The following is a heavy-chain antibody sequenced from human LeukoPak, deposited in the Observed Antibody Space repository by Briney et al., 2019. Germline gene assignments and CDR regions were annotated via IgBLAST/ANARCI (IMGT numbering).Heavy chain of an antibody. Sequence: SETLSLTCTVSGGSISSYYWSWIRQPPGKGLEWIGYIYYSGSTNYNPSLKSRVAISVDTSKNQFSLKLSSVTAADTAVYHCARVLLGPHNWFDPWGQGTLVTVSS. CDR3: ARVLLGPHNWFDP. CDR1: GGSISSYY. J-gene: IGHJ5*02. CDR2: IYYSGST. V-gene: IGHV4-59*01. D-gene: IGHD2/OR15-2a*01.